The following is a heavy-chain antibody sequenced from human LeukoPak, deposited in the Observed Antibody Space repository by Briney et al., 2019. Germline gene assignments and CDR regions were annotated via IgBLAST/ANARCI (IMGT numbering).Heavy chain of an antibody. CDR2: IKEDAREK. Sequence: GRSLRLSCAASGFTFSSYAMHWVRQAPGRGLEWVANIKEDAREKSYVDSVKGRFTISRDNAKNALYLQMSSLSAEDTAVYYCARDRQWDRPRLNWYFDLWGRGTLVTVSS. CDR1: GFTFSSYA. V-gene: IGHV3-7*01. D-gene: IGHD1-26*01. CDR3: ARDRQWDRPRLNWYFDL. J-gene: IGHJ2*01.